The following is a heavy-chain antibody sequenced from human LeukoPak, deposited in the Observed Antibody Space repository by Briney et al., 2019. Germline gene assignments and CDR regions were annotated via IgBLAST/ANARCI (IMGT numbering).Heavy chain of an antibody. V-gene: IGHV1-69*05. D-gene: IGHD3-10*01. CDR1: GGTFSSYA. J-gene: IGHJ6*03. Sequence: SVKVSCKASGGTFSSYAISWVRQAPGQGLEWMGGIIPIFGTANYAQKFQGRVTITTDESTSTAYMELSSLRSEDTAVYYCARGIRGNPVPYYYMDVWGKGTTVTVSS. CDR3: ARGIRGNPVPYYYMDV. CDR2: IIPIFGTA.